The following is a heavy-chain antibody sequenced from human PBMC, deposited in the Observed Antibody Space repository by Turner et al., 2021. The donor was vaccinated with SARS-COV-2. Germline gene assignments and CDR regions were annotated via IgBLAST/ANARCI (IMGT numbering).Heavy chain of an antibody. CDR3: ANVRRDGPFDAFDI. J-gene: IGHJ3*02. V-gene: IGHV3-23*01. D-gene: IGHD3-10*02. Sequence: EVQLLESGGGLVQPGGSLRLSCAASGFPFNTYAMTWVRQAPGKGLQWVSTSSGKTYYTYYADSVKSRFTISRDNFKNTRYLQMNSLRAEDTAVYYCANVRRDGPFDAFDIWGQGTMVTVSS. CDR2: SSGKTYYT. CDR1: GFPFNTYA.